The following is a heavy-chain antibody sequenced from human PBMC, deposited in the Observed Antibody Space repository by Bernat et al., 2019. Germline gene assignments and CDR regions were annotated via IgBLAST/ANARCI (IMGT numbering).Heavy chain of an antibody. D-gene: IGHD4-17*01. V-gene: IGHV3-48*03. Sequence: EVQLVESGGGLVQPGGSLRLSCAASGFTFSSYEMNWVRQAPGKGLEWVSYISSSGSTIYYADSVKGRFTISRDNAKNSLYLQMNSLRAEDTAVYYCARDSHSAHDYGDYRRPGSYDYWGQGTLVTVSS. CDR3: ARDSHSAHDYGDYRRPGSYDY. CDR1: GFTFSSYE. J-gene: IGHJ4*02. CDR2: ISSSGSTI.